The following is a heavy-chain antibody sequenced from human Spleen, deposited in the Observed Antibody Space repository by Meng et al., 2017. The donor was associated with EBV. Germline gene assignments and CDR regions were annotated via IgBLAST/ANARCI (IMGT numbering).Heavy chain of an antibody. Sequence: VPLVAAWGGVRETGASVKVARKASGYHLTGYYLHWVRQVPGQGLEWMGRINPNRGVTKYAVKFQGRVTMTRDTSISTAYMEVRTLRSDDTGVYYCAIYDSSGYYRAYWGQGTLVTVSS. CDR1: GYHLTGYY. CDR3: AIYDSSGYYRAY. D-gene: IGHD3-22*01. J-gene: IGHJ4*02. CDR2: INPNRGVT. V-gene: IGHV1-2*05.